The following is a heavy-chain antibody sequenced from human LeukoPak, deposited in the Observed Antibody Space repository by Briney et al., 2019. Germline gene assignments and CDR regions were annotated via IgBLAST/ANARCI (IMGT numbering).Heavy chain of an antibody. CDR2: IIPIFGTA. J-gene: IGHJ5*02. CDR1: GYTFTSYY. CDR3: ARDGRYYYDSSGYLNWFDP. Sequence: SVKVSCKASGYTFTSYYMHWVRQAPGQGLEWMGGIIPIFGTANYAQKFQGRVTITADESTSTAYMELSSLRSEDTAVYYCARDGRYYYDSSGYLNWFDPWGQGTLVTVSS. V-gene: IGHV1-69*13. D-gene: IGHD3-22*01.